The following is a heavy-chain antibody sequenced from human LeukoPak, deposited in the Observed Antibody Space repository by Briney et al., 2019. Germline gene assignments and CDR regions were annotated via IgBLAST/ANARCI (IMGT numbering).Heavy chain of an antibody. J-gene: IGHJ6*03. Sequence: SVKVSCKASGGTFSSHAFSWVRQAPGQGLEWMGGVIPIFGTPNYAQKFQGRGTITADESTSAAYMELSSLRSEDTAVYYCARGGYGDDDSRPSAESNYFYYYMDVWGKGTTVTISS. CDR2: VIPIFGTP. V-gene: IGHV1-69*13. D-gene: IGHD4-17*01. CDR1: GGTFSSHA. CDR3: ARGGYGDDDSRPSAESNYFYYYMDV.